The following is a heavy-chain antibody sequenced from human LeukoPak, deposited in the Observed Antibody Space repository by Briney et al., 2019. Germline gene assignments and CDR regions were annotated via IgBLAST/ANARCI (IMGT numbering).Heavy chain of an antibody. CDR2: INPNSGGT. CDR3: ARDLGQLGVERYFDY. CDR1: GYTFTGYY. D-gene: IGHD6-6*01. J-gene: IGHJ4*02. V-gene: IGHV1-2*02. Sequence: ASVKVSCKASGYTFTGYYMHWKRQAPGQGLEWMGWINPNSGGTNYAQKFQGRVTMTRDTSISTAYMELSRLRSDDTAVYYCARDLGQLGVERYFDYWCQGTLVTVSS.